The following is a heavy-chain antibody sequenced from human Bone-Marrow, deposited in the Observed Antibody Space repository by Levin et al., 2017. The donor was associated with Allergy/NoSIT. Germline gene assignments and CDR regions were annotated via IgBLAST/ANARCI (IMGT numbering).Heavy chain of an antibody. CDR3: AKGDCSGGSCYPGYYYGMDV. V-gene: IGHV3-43D*03. CDR2: ISWDGGST. Sequence: PGGSLRLSCAASGFTFDDYAMHWVRQAPGKGLEWVSLISWDGGSTYYADSVKGRFTISRDNSKNSLYLQMNSLRAEDTALYYCAKGDCSGGSCYPGYYYGMDVWGQGTTVTVSS. CDR1: GFTFDDYA. J-gene: IGHJ6*02. D-gene: IGHD2-15*01.